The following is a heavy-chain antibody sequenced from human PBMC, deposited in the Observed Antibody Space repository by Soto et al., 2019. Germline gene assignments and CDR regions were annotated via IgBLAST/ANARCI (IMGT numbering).Heavy chain of an antibody. J-gene: IGHJ4*02. CDR2: ISYDGSIE. CDR3: GRDWVWFGAHPIDN. CDR1: GFTFSNYG. V-gene: IGHV3-30*03. D-gene: IGHD3-10*01. Sequence: GGSLRLSWAASGFTFSNYGMHWVRQAPGKGLDWVAVISYDGSIEYYSESVKGRFTMSRDNSENTVYLQMNSLRTEDTAVYFCGRDWVWFGAHPIDNWGQGTLVTVSS.